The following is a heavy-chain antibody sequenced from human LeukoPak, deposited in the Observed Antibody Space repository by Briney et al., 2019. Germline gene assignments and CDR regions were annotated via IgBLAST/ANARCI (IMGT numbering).Heavy chain of an antibody. V-gene: IGHV4-34*01. CDR1: GGSCDDYY. Sequence: SETLSLTCTVYGGSCDDYYCSWIRQPPGKGLEWIGEIHPSGIFYYNSSLGSRLTISIGTSKSQSSLRLTSVTAADTAFYYCSRGRDRSKAGDHWGQGSLVTVSS. CDR3: SRGRDRSKAGDH. CDR2: IHPSGIF. D-gene: IGHD5-24*01. J-gene: IGHJ4*02.